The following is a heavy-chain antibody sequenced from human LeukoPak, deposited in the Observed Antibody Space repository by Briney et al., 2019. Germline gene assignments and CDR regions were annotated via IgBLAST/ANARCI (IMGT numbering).Heavy chain of an antibody. J-gene: IGHJ4*02. D-gene: IGHD3-16*01. V-gene: IGHV3-30*02. CDR2: IRYDGSNK. CDR1: GFIFSTHG. CDR3: APRGMRVYDYFDY. Sequence: QPGGSLRLSCAASGFIFSTHGMHWVRQAPGKGLEWVAFIRYDGSNKYYADSVKGRFTISRDNSKNTLYLQMNSLRAEDTAVYYCAPRGMRVYDYFDYWGQGTLVTVSS.